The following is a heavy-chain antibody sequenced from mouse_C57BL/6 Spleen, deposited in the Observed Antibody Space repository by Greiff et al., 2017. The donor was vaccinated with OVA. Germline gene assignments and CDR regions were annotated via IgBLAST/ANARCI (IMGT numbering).Heavy chain of an antibody. CDR3: TRSGYYACDV. CDR2: IDPETGGT. V-gene: IGHV1-15*01. J-gene: IGHJ1*03. Sequence: QVQLQQSGAELVRPGASVTLSCKASGYTFTDYEMHWVKQTPVHGLEWIGAIDPETGGTAYNQKFKGKAILTADKSSSTAYMELRSLTSEDSAVYYCTRSGYYACDVWGTGTTVTVSS. CDR1: GYTFTDYE. D-gene: IGHD2-3*01.